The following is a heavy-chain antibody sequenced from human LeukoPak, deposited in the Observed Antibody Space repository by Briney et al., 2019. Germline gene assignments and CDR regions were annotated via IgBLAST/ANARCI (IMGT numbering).Heavy chain of an antibody. V-gene: IGHV3-7*04. CDR2: IKPDGSEK. D-gene: IGHD2-21*02. Sequence: GGSLRLSCVGSGFSFSNYWMSWVRQAPGKGLEWVGNIKPDGSEKYYVDSVKGRFTISRDNAKNSLYLQINSMRVEDTAVYYCARDQWRLFDYWGQGTLVAVSS. J-gene: IGHJ4*02. CDR1: GFSFSNYW. CDR3: ARDQWRLFDY.